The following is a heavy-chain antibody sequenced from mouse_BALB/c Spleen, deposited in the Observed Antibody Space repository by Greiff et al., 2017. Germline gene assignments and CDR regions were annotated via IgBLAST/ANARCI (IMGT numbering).Heavy chain of an antibody. CDR3: ARGNGYYYYAMDY. CDR1: GDSITSGY. CDR2: ISYSGST. V-gene: IGHV3-8*02. Sequence: EVKVVESGPSLVKPSQTLSLTCSVTGDSITSGYWNWIRKFPGNKLEYMGYISYSGSTYYNPSLKSRISITRDTSKNQYYLQLNSVTTEDTATYYCARGNGYYYYAMDYWGQGTSVTVSS. J-gene: IGHJ4*01. D-gene: IGHD2-3*01.